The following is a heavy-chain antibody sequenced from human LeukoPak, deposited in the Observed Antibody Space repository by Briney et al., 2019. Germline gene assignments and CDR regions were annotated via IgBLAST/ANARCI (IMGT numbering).Heavy chain of an antibody. CDR2: INPNSGDA. D-gene: IGHD2-8*01. Sequence: ALVKVSCKAFGYTFTDYHVHWVRQAPGQGLEWMGWINPNSGDANYAQKFQGRATMTRDTTISTAYMELSRLRSDDTAVFYCATLMAHLDYWGQGTLVTVSS. CDR3: ATLMAHLDY. J-gene: IGHJ4*02. V-gene: IGHV1-2*02. CDR1: GYTFTDYH.